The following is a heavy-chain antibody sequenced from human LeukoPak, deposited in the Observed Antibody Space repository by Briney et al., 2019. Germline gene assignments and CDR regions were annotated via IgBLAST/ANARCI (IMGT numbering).Heavy chain of an antibody. J-gene: IGHJ4*02. CDR1: GFTFSSYG. Sequence: GRSLRLSCAASGFTFSSYGMHWVRQAPGKGLEWVAVIWYDGSNKYYADSVKGRFTISRDNSKNTLYLQMNSLRAEDTAVYYCARAPLGIVGASYGDYWGQGTLVTVSS. V-gene: IGHV3-33*01. CDR3: ARAPLGIVGASYGDY. CDR2: IWYDGSNK. D-gene: IGHD1-26*01.